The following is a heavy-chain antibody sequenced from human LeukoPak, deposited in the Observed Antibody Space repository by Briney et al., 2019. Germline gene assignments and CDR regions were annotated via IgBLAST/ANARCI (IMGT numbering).Heavy chain of an antibody. D-gene: IGHD1-26*01. Sequence: GGYLTLPCVGSGFSTYSYYMYWIGQPAGKDLDGVSVVYSGSSTNHAESVRGRFIVSRDLSRNTIYLQMNDLRPEDTAVYYCAGDLGWDNITSFHFWGQGFLVTVSS. CDR3: AGDLGWDNITSFHF. V-gene: IGHV3-66*02. CDR2: VYSGSST. CDR1: GFSTYSYY. J-gene: IGHJ4*02.